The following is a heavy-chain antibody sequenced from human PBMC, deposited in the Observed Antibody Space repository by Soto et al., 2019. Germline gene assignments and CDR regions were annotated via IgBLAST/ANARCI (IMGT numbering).Heavy chain of an antibody. V-gene: IGHV1-2*02. CDR2: INPDTGDR. D-gene: IGHD3-3*01. CDR3: ARVYDLVCDS. Sequence: QVQLVQSGAEVKKPGASLKVSCKASGYTFTDSHIHWVRQAPGQGLEWMGWINPDTGDRNYAQRFQGRLTLTRDTSITTAYMALTRLTSDDTAVYFCARVYDLVCDSWGQGTLVTVSS. J-gene: IGHJ4*02. CDR1: GYTFTDSH.